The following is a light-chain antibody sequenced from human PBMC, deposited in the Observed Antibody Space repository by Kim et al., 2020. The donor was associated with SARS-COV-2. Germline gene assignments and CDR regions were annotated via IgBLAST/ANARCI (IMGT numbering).Light chain of an antibody. CDR1: QSVSSN. J-gene: IGKJ1*01. V-gene: IGKV3-15*01. Sequence: VSPGERATLSCRASQSVSSNLAWYQQKPGQAPRLLIYGASTRATGIPARFSGSGSGTEFTITISSLKSEDFAVYYCQQYNNWPQTFGQGTKVDNK. CDR2: GAS. CDR3: QQYNNWPQT.